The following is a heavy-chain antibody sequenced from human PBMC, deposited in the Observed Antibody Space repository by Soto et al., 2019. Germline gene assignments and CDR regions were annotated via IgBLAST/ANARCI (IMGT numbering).Heavy chain of an antibody. Sequence: GESLKISCKGSGYSFTSYWIGWVRQMPGKGLEWMGIIYPGDSDTRYSPSFQGQVTISADKSISTAYLQWSSLKASDTAMYYCARSIAARPNYYYGMDVWGQGTTVTVSS. V-gene: IGHV5-51*03. CDR3: ARSIAARPNYYYGMDV. D-gene: IGHD6-6*01. CDR1: GYSFTSYW. J-gene: IGHJ6*02. CDR2: IYPGDSDT.